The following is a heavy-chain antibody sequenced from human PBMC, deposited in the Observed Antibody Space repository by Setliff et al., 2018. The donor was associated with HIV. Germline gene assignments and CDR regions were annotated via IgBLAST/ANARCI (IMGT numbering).Heavy chain of an antibody. D-gene: IGHD6-19*01. Sequence: GASVKVSCKASGGTFSGYAINWVRQAPGQGLEWMGGIIPLFGTAHYAQRFRGRVTITADDSTSTAYVELSSLRSADTAVYYCARAPAHEHATGWFSSSNRFDSWGQGTQVTVS. CDR1: GGTFSGYA. V-gene: IGHV1-69*13. CDR2: IIPLFGTA. CDR3: ARAPAHEHATGWFSSSNRFDS. J-gene: IGHJ5*01.